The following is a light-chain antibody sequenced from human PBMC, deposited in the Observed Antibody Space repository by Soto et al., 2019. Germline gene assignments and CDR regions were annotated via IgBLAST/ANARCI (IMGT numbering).Light chain of an antibody. CDR3: SSYTTSSTHVV. CDR1: SSDVGSYNY. V-gene: IGLV2-14*01. J-gene: IGLJ2*01. CDR2: DVS. Sequence: QSALTQPASVSGSPGQSITISCTGTSSDVGSYNYVSWYQQYPGKAPKLMIYDVSNRPSGGSYRFSGSKSDNTAYLTISGLQADDDADYYCSSYTTSSTHVVFGGGTKLTVL.